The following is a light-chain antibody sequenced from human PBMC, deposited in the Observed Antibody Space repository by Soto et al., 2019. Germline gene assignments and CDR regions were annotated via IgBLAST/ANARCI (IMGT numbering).Light chain of an antibody. Sequence: DIVMTQSPDSLSVSLGERATFSCKSSQTLLYNSNNKNYLAWFQQKPGQAPKLLIYWASTRNSGVPDRFSGSGSGTDFTLTISNLQAEDVATYYCQQYYHVPGTFGQGTRLEI. J-gene: IGKJ5*01. CDR3: QQYYHVPGT. V-gene: IGKV4-1*01. CDR1: QTLLYNSNNKNY. CDR2: WAS.